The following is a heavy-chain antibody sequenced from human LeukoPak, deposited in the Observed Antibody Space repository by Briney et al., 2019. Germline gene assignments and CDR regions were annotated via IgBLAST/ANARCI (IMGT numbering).Heavy chain of an antibody. J-gene: IGHJ3*02. CDR3: ARGTRMITFGGVIVIHFTGDAFDI. Sequence: GGSLRLSCAASGFTFSSYAMHWVRQAPGKGLEYVSAISSNGGSTYYANSVKGRFTISRDNSKNTLYLQMGSLRAEDMAVYYCARGTRMITFGGVIVIHFTGDAFDIWGQGTMVTVSS. D-gene: IGHD3-16*02. CDR2: ISSNGGST. V-gene: IGHV3-64*01. CDR1: GFTFSSYA.